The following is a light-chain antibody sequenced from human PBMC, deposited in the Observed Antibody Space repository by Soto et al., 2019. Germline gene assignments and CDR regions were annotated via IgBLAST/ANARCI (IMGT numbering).Light chain of an antibody. Sequence: EIVLTQSPDTLSLSPGERATLSCRASQSVSISYLAWYQQKPGQAPRLLIYGTSSRATGIPDRFSGSGSGTDFTLTISRLEPEDFAVYYWQQYGSSPRTFGQGTKVEIK. CDR2: GTS. CDR1: QSVSISY. J-gene: IGKJ1*01. CDR3: QQYGSSPRT. V-gene: IGKV3-20*01.